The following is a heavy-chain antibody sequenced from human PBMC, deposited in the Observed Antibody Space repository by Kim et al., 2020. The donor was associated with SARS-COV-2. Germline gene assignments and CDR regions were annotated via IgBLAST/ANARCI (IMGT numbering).Heavy chain of an antibody. CDR1: GFTFDDYA. D-gene: IGHD1-7*01. J-gene: IGHJ4*02. CDR3: ANIPKSGGTTW. V-gene: IGHV3-9*01. Sequence: GGSLRLSCAASGFTFDDYAMHWVRQAPGKGLEWVSGISWNSGSIGYADSVKGRFTISRDNAKNSLYLQMNSLRAEDTALYYCANIPKSGGTTWWGQGTLVTVSS. CDR2: ISWNSGSI.